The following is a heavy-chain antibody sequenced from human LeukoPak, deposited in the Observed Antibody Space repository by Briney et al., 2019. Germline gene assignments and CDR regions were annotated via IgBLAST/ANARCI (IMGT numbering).Heavy chain of an antibody. CDR3: ARERITMIVVVNGPFDY. V-gene: IGHV4-61*02. CDR2: IYTSGST. J-gene: IGHJ4*02. CDR1: GGSISSGSYY. Sequence: SQTLSLTCTVSGGSISSGSYYWSWIRQPAGKGLEWIGRIYTSGSTNCNPSLKSRVTISVGTSKNQFSLKLSSVTAADTAVYYCARERITMIVVVNGPFDYWGQGTLVTVSS. D-gene: IGHD3-22*01.